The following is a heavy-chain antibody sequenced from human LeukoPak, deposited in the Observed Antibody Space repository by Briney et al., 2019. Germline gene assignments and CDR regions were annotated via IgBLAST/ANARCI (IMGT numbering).Heavy chain of an antibody. CDR1: GFTFGDYA. V-gene: IGHV3-49*04. J-gene: IGHJ4*02. CDR2: IRSKAYGGAT. D-gene: IGHD6-19*01. CDR3: ARDDSRSAVAFDY. Sequence: GGSLRLSCTASGFTFGDYAISWVRQAPGKGLEWVGFIRSKAYGGATEYAASVKGRFTISRDDSKNSLYLQMNSLKTEDTAVYYCARDDSRSAVAFDYWGQGTLVTVSS.